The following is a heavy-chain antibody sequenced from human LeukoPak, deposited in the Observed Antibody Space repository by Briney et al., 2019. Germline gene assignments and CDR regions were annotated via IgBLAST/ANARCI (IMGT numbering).Heavy chain of an antibody. CDR1: GFTFSSYA. CDR3: ARDLIWFGELLLDY. D-gene: IGHD3-10*01. V-gene: IGHV3-30*04. J-gene: IGHJ4*02. Sequence: GRSLRLSCAASGFTFSSYAMHWVRQAPGKGLEWVAVISYDGSNKYYADSVKGRFTISRDNSKNTPYLQMNSLRAEDTAVYYCARDLIWFGELLLDYWGQGTLVTVSS. CDR2: ISYDGSNK.